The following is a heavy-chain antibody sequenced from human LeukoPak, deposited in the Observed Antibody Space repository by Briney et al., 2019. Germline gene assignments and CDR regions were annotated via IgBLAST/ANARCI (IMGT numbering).Heavy chain of an antibody. CDR2: IKSDGSST. CDR1: GFTFSSYW. D-gene: IGHD1-26*01. V-gene: IGHV3-74*01. J-gene: IGHJ3*02. Sequence: GGSLRLSCAASGFTFSSYWMHWVRQAPGKGLVWVARIKSDGSSTSYADSVKGRFTISRDNAKNTLYLQMNSLRAEDTAVYYCERRGAATNAFDIWGQGTMVTVSS. CDR3: ERRGAATNAFDI.